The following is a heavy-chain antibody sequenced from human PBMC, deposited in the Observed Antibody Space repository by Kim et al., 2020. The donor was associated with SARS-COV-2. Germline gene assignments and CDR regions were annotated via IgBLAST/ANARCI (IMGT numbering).Heavy chain of an antibody. CDR1: GFTLSSYG. CDR3: ARSRGVGDAFDI. Sequence: GGSLRLSCADSGFTLSSYGMHWVRQAPGKGLEWVAVISYDGSNKYYAGSVKGRFTISRDNSKNTLYLQMNSLRAEDTAVYYCARSRGVGDAFDIWGQGT. D-gene: IGHD3-10*01. V-gene: IGHV3-30*03. CDR2: ISYDGSNK. J-gene: IGHJ3*02.